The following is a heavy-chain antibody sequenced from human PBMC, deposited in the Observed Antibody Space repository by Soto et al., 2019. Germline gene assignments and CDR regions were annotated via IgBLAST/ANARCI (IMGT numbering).Heavy chain of an antibody. D-gene: IGHD1-1*01. CDR1: GGSISSYY. V-gene: IGHV4-59*01. Sequence: SETLSLTCTVSGGSISSYYWSWIRQPPGKGLEWIGYIYYSGSTNYNPSPKSRVTISVGTSKNQFSLKLSSVTAADTAVYYCARGDWNGNYYYYYMDVWGKGTTVTVSS. CDR2: IYYSGST. J-gene: IGHJ6*03. CDR3: ARGDWNGNYYYYYMDV.